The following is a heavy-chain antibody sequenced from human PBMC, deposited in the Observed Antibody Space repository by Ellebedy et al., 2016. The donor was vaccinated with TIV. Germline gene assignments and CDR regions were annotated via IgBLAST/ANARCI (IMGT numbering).Heavy chain of an antibody. Sequence: MPSETLSLTCAITDDSISTGPWWSWVRQSPGKGLEWIGEISHSGGSYYNPSLKSRVTISVDKSKNKFSLKLTSVTAADTAVYYCARVGYDILTKEVFGALDFWGQGSLVTVSS. V-gene: IGHV4-4*02. CDR1: DDSISTGPW. CDR3: ARVGYDILTKEVFGALDF. D-gene: IGHD3-9*01. CDR2: ISHSGGS. J-gene: IGHJ4*02.